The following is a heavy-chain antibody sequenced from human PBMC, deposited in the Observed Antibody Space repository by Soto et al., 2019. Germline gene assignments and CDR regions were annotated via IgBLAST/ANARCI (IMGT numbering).Heavy chain of an antibody. V-gene: IGHV3-23*01. CDR2: ISASGATT. D-gene: IGHD2-15*01. CDR1: GFSFSTYA. CDR3: AKWTDTVIEAALAGGAFDI. Sequence: GGSLRLSCAASGFSFSTYALTWVRQAPGKGLEWVSGISASGATTYYADSVKGRFTISRDNSKNTVFLQMTSLRAEDTALYYCAKWTDTVIEAALAGGAFDIWGQGTMVTVSS. J-gene: IGHJ3*02.